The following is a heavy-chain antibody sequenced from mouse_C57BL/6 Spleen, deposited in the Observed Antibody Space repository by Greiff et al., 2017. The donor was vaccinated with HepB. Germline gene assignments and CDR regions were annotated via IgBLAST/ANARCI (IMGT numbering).Heavy chain of an antibody. V-gene: IGHV1-7*01. CDR3: AEVEAMDY. J-gene: IGHJ4*01. Sequence: QVQLQQSGAELAKPGASVKLSCKASGYTFTSYWMHWVKQRPGQGLEWIGYINPSSGYTKYNQKFKDKATLTADNSSSTAYMQLSVRTYEDSAVYYCAEVEAMDYWGQGTSVTVSS. CDR1: GYTFTSYW. D-gene: IGHD1-1*02. CDR2: INPSSGYT.